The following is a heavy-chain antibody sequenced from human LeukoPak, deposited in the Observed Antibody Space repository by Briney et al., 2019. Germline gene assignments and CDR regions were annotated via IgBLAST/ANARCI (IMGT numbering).Heavy chain of an antibody. CDR2: IYPGDSDT. V-gene: IGHV5-51*01. J-gene: IGHJ4*02. CDR3: ARQGSSWSPYFDY. D-gene: IGHD6-13*01. CDR1: GYSFTSYW. Sequence: GESLKISCKGSGYSFTSYWIGWVRQMPGKGLEWMGIIYPGDSDTRYSPSFQGQVTILADKSISTAYLQWSSLKASDTAMYYCARQGSSWSPYFDYWGQGTLVTVSS.